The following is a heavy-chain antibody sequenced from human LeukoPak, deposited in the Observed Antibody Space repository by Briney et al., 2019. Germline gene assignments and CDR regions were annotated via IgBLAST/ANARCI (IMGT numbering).Heavy chain of an antibody. J-gene: IGHJ4*02. Sequence: PGGSLRLSCAGSGFTFSSYWMHWVRHVPGKGLVWVSHINSDGSSTTYADSVKGRFTISRDNAKNTLYLQMNSLRAEDTAVYYCARVDHWALDYWGQGTLVTFSS. V-gene: IGHV3-74*01. D-gene: IGHD3-16*01. CDR2: INSDGSST. CDR1: GFTFSSYW. CDR3: ARVDHWALDY.